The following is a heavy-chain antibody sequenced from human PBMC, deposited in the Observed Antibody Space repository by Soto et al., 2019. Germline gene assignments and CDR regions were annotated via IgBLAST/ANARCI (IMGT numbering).Heavy chain of an antibody. CDR2: ISYDGSNK. CDR1: GFTFSSYA. V-gene: IGHV3-30-3*01. J-gene: IGHJ4*02. Sequence: GGSLRLSCAASGFTFSSYAMHWVRQAPGKGLEWVAVISYDGSNKYYADSVKGRFTISRDNSKNTLYLQMNSLRAEDTAVYYCARSSPRSGPLDYWGQGTLVTVS. D-gene: IGHD3-3*01. CDR3: ARSSPRSGPLDY.